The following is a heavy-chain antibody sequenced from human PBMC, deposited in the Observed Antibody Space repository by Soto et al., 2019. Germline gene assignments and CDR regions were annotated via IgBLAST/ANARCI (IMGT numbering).Heavy chain of an antibody. Sequence: VGSRRFSYAASGFTFSIYSMYSLRQCRGSGLERVSGMRGSGRGTYYAFAVKDRLTITRDNYNNTQYMQMHRLRAEDTAVYYCAKGSSGYYDTFDYWGQGTRVTVSS. J-gene: IGHJ4*02. V-gene: IGHV3-23*01. CDR3: AKGSSGYYDTFDY. CDR2: MRGSGRGT. CDR1: GFTFSIYS. D-gene: IGHD3-22*01.